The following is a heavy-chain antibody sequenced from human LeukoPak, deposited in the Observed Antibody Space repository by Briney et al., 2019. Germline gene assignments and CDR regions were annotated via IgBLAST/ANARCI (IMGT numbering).Heavy chain of an antibody. D-gene: IGHD5-24*01. CDR1: GESFSSYY. V-gene: IGHV4-34*01. CDR2: INHSGNT. J-gene: IGHJ4*02. CDR3: ARVDGDGYNIPDY. Sequence: SETLSLTCAVYGESFSSYYWSWIRQPPGKGLEWIGEINHSGNTNYNPSLRSRVTISVDTSKNQFSLRLSSVTAADTAVYYCARVDGDGYNIPDYWGQGTLVTVSS.